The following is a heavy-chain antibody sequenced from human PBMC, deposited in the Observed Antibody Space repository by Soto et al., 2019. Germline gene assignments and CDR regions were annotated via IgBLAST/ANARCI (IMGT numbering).Heavy chain of an antibody. D-gene: IGHD5-18*01. CDR3: AYSGVLVWENGYGCFDS. Sequence: SGPTLANPTVPLTLTCTFSGLSLSTSGVGVGWIRQPPGKGLDGIALIYWDEDKRDKTPLKTRHTVTTDTTKIQVVLTMTSIDPVDTATYCCAYSGVLVWENGYGCFDSWGQGTLVTVSS. CDR1: GLSLSTSGVG. J-gene: IGHJ4*02. V-gene: IGHV2-5*02. CDR2: IYWDEDK.